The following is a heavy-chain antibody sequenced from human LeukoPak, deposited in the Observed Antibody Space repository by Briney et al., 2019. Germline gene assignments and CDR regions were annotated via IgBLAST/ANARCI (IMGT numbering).Heavy chain of an antibody. CDR3: ASYASIAARRAVDY. J-gene: IGHJ4*02. Sequence: PSETLSLTCTVSGGSISSYYWSWIRQPPGKGLEWIGYIYHSGSTYYNPSLKSRVTISVDRSKNQFSLKLSSVTAADTAVYYCASYASIAARRAVDYWGQGPLVTVSS. CDR2: IYHSGST. CDR1: GGSISSYY. V-gene: IGHV4-59*12. D-gene: IGHD6-6*01.